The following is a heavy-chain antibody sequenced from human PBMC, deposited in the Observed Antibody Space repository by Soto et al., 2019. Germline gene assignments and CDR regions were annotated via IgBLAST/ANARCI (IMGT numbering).Heavy chain of an antibody. CDR3: AKDAGIGYCSSASRPSYDFDH. CDR1: GFTFEDYS. V-gene: IGHV3-9*01. CDR2: ISWNSGTI. Sequence: EVQLVESGGGLVQPGRSLRLSCAASGFTFEDYSMHWVRQAPGTGLEWVSGISWNSGTIGYADSVKGRFTLSKDNAKNSLYLHMNSLSSADTALYFCAKDAGIGYCSSASRPSYDFDHWGQGTLVTVSS. D-gene: IGHD2-2*01. J-gene: IGHJ4*02.